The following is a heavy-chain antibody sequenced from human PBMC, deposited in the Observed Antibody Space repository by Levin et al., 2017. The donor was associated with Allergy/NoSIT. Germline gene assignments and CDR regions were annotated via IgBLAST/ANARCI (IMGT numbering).Heavy chain of an antibody. CDR1: GFSLTTRGMC. Sequence: SGPTLVKTTQTLTLTCTFSGFSLTTRGMCVSWIRQAPGKAPEWLALVDWDDEKYYRTSLQTRLTISRDTSKNQVVLTMTNMDPVDTATYYCARTSYYDSSGYYSGRGWLDPWGQGTLVTVSS. D-gene: IGHD3-22*01. J-gene: IGHJ5*02. CDR2: VDWDDEK. CDR3: ARTSYYDSSGYYSGRGWLDP. V-gene: IGHV2-70*13.